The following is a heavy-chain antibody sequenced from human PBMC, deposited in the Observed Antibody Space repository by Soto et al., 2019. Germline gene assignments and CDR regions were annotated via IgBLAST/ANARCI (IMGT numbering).Heavy chain of an antibody. J-gene: IGHJ6*02. CDR2: IYPGDSDT. V-gene: IGHV5-51*01. CDR3: ARHLPQRGYSYTHGDYYYYGMDV. D-gene: IGHD5-18*01. Sequence: HGESLKISCKGSGYSFTSYWIGWVRQMPGKGLEWMGIIYPGDSDTRYSPSFQGQVTISADKSISTAYLQWSSLKASDTAMYYCARHLPQRGYSYTHGDYYYYGMDVWGQGTTVTVSS. CDR1: GYSFTSYW.